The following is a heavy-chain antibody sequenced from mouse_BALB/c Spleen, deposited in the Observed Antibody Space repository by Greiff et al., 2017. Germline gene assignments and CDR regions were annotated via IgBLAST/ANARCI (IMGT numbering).Heavy chain of an antibody. CDR2: INPYNGDT. V-gene: IGHV1-20*01. J-gene: IGHJ3*01. CDR3: AIMITTFAY. D-gene: IGHD2-4*01. CDR1: GYSFTGYF. Sequence: VHVKQSGPELVKPGASVKISCKASGYSFTGYFMNWVKQSHGKSLEWIGRINPYNGDTFYNQKFKGKAKLTVEKSSSTVYLELSRLTSDDSAVYYCAIMITTFAYWGQGTLVTVSA.